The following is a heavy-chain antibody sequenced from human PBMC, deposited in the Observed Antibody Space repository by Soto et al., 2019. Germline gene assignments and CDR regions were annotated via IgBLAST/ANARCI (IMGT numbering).Heavy chain of an antibody. Sequence: QVQLVESGGGVVQPGRSLRLSCAASGFTFSSYAMHWVRQAPGKGLEWVAVISYDGSNKYYADSVKGRFTISRDNSKNTLYLQMNSLRAEDTAVYYCARAIWATYYDRAGGYYYYYGMDVWGQGTTVTVSS. V-gene: IGHV3-30-3*01. CDR1: GFTFSSYA. CDR3: ARAIWATYYDRAGGYYYYYGMDV. J-gene: IGHJ6*02. D-gene: IGHD3-3*01. CDR2: ISYDGSNK.